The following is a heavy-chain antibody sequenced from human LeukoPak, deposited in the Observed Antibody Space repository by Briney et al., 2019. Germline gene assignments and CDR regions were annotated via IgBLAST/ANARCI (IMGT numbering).Heavy chain of an antibody. CDR3: ARGGKSARPDY. CDR2: IWYDGSNE. D-gene: IGHD6-6*01. Sequence: PGRSLRLSCAASGFSFSSNAMHWVRQAPGKGLEWLAIIWYDGSNEYYADSVKGRFTISRDNSKNTLYLQMNSLRAENTVVYYCARGGKSARPDYWGQGTLVIVSA. CDR1: GFSFSSNA. J-gene: IGHJ4*02. V-gene: IGHV3-33*01.